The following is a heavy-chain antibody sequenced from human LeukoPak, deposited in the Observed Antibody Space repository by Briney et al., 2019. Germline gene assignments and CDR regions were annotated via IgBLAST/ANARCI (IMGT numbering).Heavy chain of an antibody. CDR3: ASYGSPYWYFDL. CDR2: IFTSGST. Sequence: SETLSLTCTVSGGSISSGSYYWSWIRQPAGKGLERIGRIFTSGSTKYNPSLKSRVTISVDTSKNQFSLKLSSVTAADTAVYYCASYGSPYWYFDLWGRGTLVTVSS. D-gene: IGHD4-17*01. CDR1: GGSISSGSYY. V-gene: IGHV4-61*02. J-gene: IGHJ2*01.